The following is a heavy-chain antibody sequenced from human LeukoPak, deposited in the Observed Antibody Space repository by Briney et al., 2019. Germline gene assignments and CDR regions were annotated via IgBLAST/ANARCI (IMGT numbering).Heavy chain of an antibody. J-gene: IGHJ3*02. D-gene: IGHD3-22*01. CDR1: GFTVSRHY. CDR2: IYSPGGT. Sequence: PGGSLRLSCAASGFTVSRHYMSWVRQTPGKGLEWVPIIYSPGGTYYADSVEGRFTISRDNSKNTVYLQMNSLRVEDTAVYYCARAPYSADSSATPPAFDIWGQGTMVTVSS. CDR3: ARAPYSADSSATPPAFDI. V-gene: IGHV3-53*01.